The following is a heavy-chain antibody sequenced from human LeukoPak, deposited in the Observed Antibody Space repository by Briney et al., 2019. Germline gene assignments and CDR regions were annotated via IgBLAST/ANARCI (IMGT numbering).Heavy chain of an antibody. V-gene: IGHV4-59*08. J-gene: IGHJ3*02. D-gene: IGHD4-17*01. CDR1: GGSITSHY. CDR2: ISYTWSP. CDR3: SSVLNNDNAGDPDTFDM. Sequence: SETLSLTCSVSGGSITSHYWSWIPQSPGKGLEWVSYISYTWSPSYNPSFHRRVPLSLNTSKTHFFLKLTSLTAADTALFYLSSVLNNDNAGDPDTFDMWGPGTMVTVSS.